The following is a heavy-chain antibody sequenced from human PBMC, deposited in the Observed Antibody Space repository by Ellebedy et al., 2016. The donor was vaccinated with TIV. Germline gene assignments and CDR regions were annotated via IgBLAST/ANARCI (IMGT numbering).Heavy chain of an antibody. D-gene: IGHD1-1*01. J-gene: IGHJ4*02. CDR1: GYTLNELS. V-gene: IGHV1-24*01. CDR2: FDPEDGER. Sequence: AASVKVSCKVSGYTLNELSIHWVRQAPGKGLEWMGNFDPEDGERIYAQKFQGRVTLTEDTSTDTAYMELSSLTSEDTAISYCATELQLDYWGQGTLVTVSS. CDR3: ATELQLDY.